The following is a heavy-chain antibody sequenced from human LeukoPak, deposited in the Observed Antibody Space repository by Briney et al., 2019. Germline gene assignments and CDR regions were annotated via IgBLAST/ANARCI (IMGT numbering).Heavy chain of an antibody. CDR3: VRHLTQAGAVDY. CDR1: GASVNNDRYY. V-gene: IGHV4-39*01. Sequence: SETQSLTCSVSGASVNNDRYYWGWIRQPPGAGLEWIGTIYYSGSTFYNPSLKSRITMSVETSKNQFSLRLTSVTAADTAVYYCVRHLTQAGAVDYWGQGTLVTVSS. CDR2: IYYSGST. J-gene: IGHJ4*02. D-gene: IGHD1-26*01.